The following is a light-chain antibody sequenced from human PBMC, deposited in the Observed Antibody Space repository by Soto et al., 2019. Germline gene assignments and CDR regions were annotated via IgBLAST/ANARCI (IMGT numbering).Light chain of an antibody. CDR1: SSDVGGYNY. CDR3: SSYTSSSPLYV. Sequence: QSALTQPASVSGSPGQSITISCTGTSSDVGGYNYVSWYQQHPGKAPKLMIYDVSNRPSGVSNRFSGSKSVNTASLTISGRQAEDEADYYCSSYTSSSPLYVFGTGTKLTVL. J-gene: IGLJ1*01. CDR2: DVS. V-gene: IGLV2-14*01.